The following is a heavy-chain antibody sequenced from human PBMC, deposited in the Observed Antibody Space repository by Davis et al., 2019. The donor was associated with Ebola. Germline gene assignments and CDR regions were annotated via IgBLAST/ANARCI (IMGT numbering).Heavy chain of an antibody. V-gene: IGHV1-2*06. CDR3: RVVVDEYFEY. J-gene: IGHJ4*02. CDR1: GSTFNSYA. Sequence: AASVKVSCKASGSTFNSYAVSWVRQAPGQGLEWMGRINPYNGDTNLAQKFQDRVTTTRDTSISTGYMDLSNLTSDDTAVYYCRVVVDEYFEYWAQGTLVSVSS. CDR2: INPYNGDT. D-gene: IGHD2-21*01.